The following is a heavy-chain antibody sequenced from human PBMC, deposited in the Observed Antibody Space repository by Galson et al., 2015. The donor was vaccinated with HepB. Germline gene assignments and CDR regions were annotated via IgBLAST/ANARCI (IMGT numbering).Heavy chain of an antibody. CDR3: ARRTGGYQSYYMDV. V-gene: IGHV5-51*01. CDR2: IYPVDSRT. CDR1: GYYFSSYW. D-gene: IGHD2-2*01. Sequence: QSGAEVKKPGESLKISCKTSGYYFSSYWIGWVRQMPGRGLEWVGNIYPVDSRTRYSPSFQGQVTISADTSINTAYLQWTSLKASDTGMYFCARRTGGYQSYYMDVWGKGTTVIVSS. J-gene: IGHJ6*03.